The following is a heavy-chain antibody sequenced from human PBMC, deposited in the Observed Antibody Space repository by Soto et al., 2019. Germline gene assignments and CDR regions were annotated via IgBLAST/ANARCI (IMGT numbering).Heavy chain of an antibody. CDR3: ARVKATVTFYYYYGMDV. CDR2: IYSGGST. J-gene: IGHJ6*02. D-gene: IGHD4-17*01. Sequence: PGGSLRLSSAASGFTVSSNYMSWVRQAPGKGLEWVSVIYSGGSTYYADSVKGRFTISRDNSKNTLYLQMNSLRAEDTAVYYCARVKATVTFYYYYGMDVWGQGTTVTVSS. V-gene: IGHV3-53*05. CDR1: GFTVSSNY.